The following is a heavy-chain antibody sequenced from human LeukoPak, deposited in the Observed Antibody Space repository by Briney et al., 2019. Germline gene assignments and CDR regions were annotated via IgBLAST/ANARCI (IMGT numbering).Heavy chain of an antibody. J-gene: IGHJ4*02. Sequence: GGSVRLSCAASGFTFSSYSMNWVRQAPGKGLEWVSSISSSSSYIYYADSVKGRFTISRDNAKNSLYLQMNSLRAEDTAVYYCASLGATLFDYWGQGTLVTVSS. CDR2: ISSSSSYI. D-gene: IGHD1-26*01. CDR1: GFTFSSYS. CDR3: ASLGATLFDY. V-gene: IGHV3-21*01.